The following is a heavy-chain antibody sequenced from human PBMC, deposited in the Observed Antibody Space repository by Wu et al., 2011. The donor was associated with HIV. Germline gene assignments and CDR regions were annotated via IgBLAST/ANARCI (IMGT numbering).Heavy chain of an antibody. D-gene: IGHD1-1*01. J-gene: IGHJ4*02. V-gene: IGHV1-69*18. CDR2: IIPILGAV. CDR3: TKSNSTNWLTLFF. CDR1: GGTFSSSA. Sequence: QVQLVQSGAEVKKPGSSVKVSCKTSGGTFSSSAISWVRQAPGQGLEWMGRIIPILGAVNYAQKFQGRVTIIADESTGTAYMDLGSLRTDDTAVYYCTKSNSTNWLTLFFWGQGTWSPSPQ.